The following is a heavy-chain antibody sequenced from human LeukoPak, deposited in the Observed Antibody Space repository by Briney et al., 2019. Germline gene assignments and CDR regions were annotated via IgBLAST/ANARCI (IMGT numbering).Heavy chain of an antibody. D-gene: IGHD3-22*01. V-gene: IGHV3-21*01. CDR2: ISSSSSYI. J-gene: IGHJ4*02. Sequence: PGRSLRLSCAASGFTFSSYGMHWVRQAPGKGLEWVSSISSSSSYIYYADSVKGRFTISRDNAKNSLYLQMNSLRAEDTAVYYCARVTGYYDSSGYIDYWGQGTLVTVSS. CDR3: ARVTGYYDSSGYIDY. CDR1: GFTFSSYG.